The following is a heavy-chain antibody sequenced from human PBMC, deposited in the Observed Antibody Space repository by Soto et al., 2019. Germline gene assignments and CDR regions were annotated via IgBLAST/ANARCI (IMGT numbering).Heavy chain of an antibody. D-gene: IGHD6-19*01. J-gene: IGHJ4*02. Sequence: ASVKVSCKASGGTFSSYTISWVRQAPGQGLEWMGRIIPILGIANYAQKFQGRVTITADKSTSTAYMELSSLRSEDTAVYYCARAHSVRKPLGISVAGIFDYWGQGTLVTVSS. CDR1: GGTFSSYT. V-gene: IGHV1-69*02. CDR2: IIPILGIA. CDR3: ARAHSVRKPLGISVAGIFDY.